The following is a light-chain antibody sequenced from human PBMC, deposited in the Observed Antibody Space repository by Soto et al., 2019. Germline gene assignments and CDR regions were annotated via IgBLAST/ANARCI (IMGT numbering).Light chain of an antibody. V-gene: IGKV1-5*03. CDR2: KAS. J-gene: IGKJ1*01. CDR1: QSIINY. CDR3: QHFNSYPWT. Sequence: DIQMTHSPSTLSSSLRQRDTNTSPASQSIINYLAWYQQQQGKAPKLLINKASSLESGVPSRFSGRGSGTEFTLTISRLQPDDFETYYCQHFNSYPWTFGQGTKVDIK.